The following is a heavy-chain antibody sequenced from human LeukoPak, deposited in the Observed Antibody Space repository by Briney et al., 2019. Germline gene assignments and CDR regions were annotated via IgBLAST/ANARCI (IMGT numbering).Heavy chain of an antibody. CDR2: INPNSGGT. CDR3: ARDLPYYDFWSGYYNYFDY. Sequence: ASVKVSCKASGYTFTSYDINWVRQATGQGLEWMGWINPNSGGTNYPQKFQGRVTMTRDTSISTAYMELSRLRSDDTAVYYCARDLPYYDFWSGYYNYFDYWGQGTLVTVSS. D-gene: IGHD3-3*01. CDR1: GYTFTSYD. J-gene: IGHJ4*02. V-gene: IGHV1-2*02.